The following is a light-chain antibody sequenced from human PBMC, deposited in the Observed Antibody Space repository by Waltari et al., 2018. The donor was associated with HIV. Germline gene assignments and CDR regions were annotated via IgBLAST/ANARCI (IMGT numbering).Light chain of an antibody. CDR3: QQYYAFPRT. CDR2: GAS. V-gene: IGKV1D-8*01. J-gene: IGKJ1*01. CDR1: QAIHNY. Sequence: VIWMPQSPLLLSASTGDKVNITCRLSQAIHNYLAWNQPRPGKAPNHPIYGASTLQSGIPSRISGSGCGTGFTLTISCLQPEDFAVYYCQQYYAFPRTFGHGTKVEGK.